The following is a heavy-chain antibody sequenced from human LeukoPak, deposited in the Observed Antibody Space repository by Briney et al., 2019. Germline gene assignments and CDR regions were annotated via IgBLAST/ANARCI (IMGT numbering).Heavy chain of an antibody. V-gene: IGHV1-2*02. CDR1: GYTFTGYY. Sequence: ASVKVSCKASGYTFTGYYMHWVRQAPGQELEWMGWINPNSGGTNYAQKFQGRVTMTRDKSISTAYMELSRLRSDDTAVYYCAREDCGGDCYLVNWFDPWGQGTLVTVSS. J-gene: IGHJ5*02. CDR2: INPNSGGT. CDR3: AREDCGGDCYLVNWFDP. D-gene: IGHD2-21*02.